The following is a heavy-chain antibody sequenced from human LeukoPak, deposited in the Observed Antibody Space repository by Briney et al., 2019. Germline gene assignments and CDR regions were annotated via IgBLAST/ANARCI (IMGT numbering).Heavy chain of an antibody. CDR3: ARDRPNYYDSSGHYYRRDGDY. V-gene: IGHV3-23*01. J-gene: IGHJ4*02. CDR1: GFTFSTYA. D-gene: IGHD3-22*01. Sequence: PGGSLRLSCAASGFTFSTYAMSWVRQTPGKGLEWVSSITSLDGTTYYADSVKGRFTISRDNSENTLFLQMNSLRAEDTAVYYCARDRPNYYDSSGHYYRRDGDYWGQGTLVTVSS. CDR2: ITSLDGTT.